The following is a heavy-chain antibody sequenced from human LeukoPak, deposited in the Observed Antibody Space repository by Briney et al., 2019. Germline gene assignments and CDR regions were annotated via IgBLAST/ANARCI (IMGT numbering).Heavy chain of an antibody. CDR3: ARWRLDAFDI. CDR1: GVTFSSYG. J-gene: IGHJ3*02. Sequence: GGSLRLSCAASGVTFSSYGMRWVRQAPGKGLEWVAVISYDGSNKYHADSVKGRFTISRDNSKNTLDLQMNSLRAEDTAVYYCARWRLDAFDIWGQGTMVTVSS. V-gene: IGHV3-30*03. CDR2: ISYDGSNK.